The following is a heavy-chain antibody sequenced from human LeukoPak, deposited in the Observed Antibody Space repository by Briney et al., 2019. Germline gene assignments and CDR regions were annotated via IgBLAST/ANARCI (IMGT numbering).Heavy chain of an antibody. CDR1: GFTFSSYG. D-gene: IGHD3-22*01. V-gene: IGHV3-30*03. J-gene: IGHJ5*02. Sequence: PGRSLRLSCAASGFTFSSYGMHWVRQAPGKGLEWVAVISYDGSNKYYADSVKGRFTISRDNSKNTLYLQMNSLRAEDTAVYYCARETVFYYDSSGYPASYFDPWGQGTLVTVSS. CDR2: ISYDGSNK. CDR3: ARETVFYYDSSGYPASYFDP.